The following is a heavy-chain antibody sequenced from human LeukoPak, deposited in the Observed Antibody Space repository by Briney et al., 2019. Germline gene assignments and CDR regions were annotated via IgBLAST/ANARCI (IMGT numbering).Heavy chain of an antibody. J-gene: IGHJ6*03. Sequence: SVKVSCKASGGTFSSYAISWVRQAPGQGLEWMGGIIPIFGTANYAQKFQGRVTITTDESTSTAYMELSSLRSEDTAVYYCARYGGMRYRLDPLYYYYMDVWGKGTTVTVSS. D-gene: IGHD2-8*01. CDR1: GGTFSSYA. CDR3: ARYGGMRYRLDPLYYYYMDV. V-gene: IGHV1-69*05. CDR2: IIPIFGTA.